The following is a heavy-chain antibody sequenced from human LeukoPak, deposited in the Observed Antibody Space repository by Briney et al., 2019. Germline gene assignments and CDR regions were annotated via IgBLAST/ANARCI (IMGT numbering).Heavy chain of an antibody. CDR1: GFTFSNYW. D-gene: IGHD1-26*01. Sequence: GGSLRLSCAASGFTFSNYWMSWVRQAPGKGLGWVANIKQDGSEKYYVDSVKGRFTISRDNAKNSLYLQMNSLGAEDTAVYYCASEVGAPFGYWGQGTLVTVSS. J-gene: IGHJ4*02. CDR3: ASEVGAPFGY. V-gene: IGHV3-7*01. CDR2: IKQDGSEK.